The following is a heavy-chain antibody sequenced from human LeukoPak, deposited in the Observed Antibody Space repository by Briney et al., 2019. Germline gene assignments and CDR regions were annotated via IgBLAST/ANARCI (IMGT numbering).Heavy chain of an antibody. Sequence: GTSVKLSCEASGFTFSNYGINWVRQAPGKGLEWMGVILYDGSKKYYADSVQGRFTLSRDNSNNTVYLQMNGLRGEDTAVYYCAKGFQYSGYDYFDSWGQGTLVTVSS. CDR2: ILYDGSKK. D-gene: IGHD5-12*01. V-gene: IGHV3-30*18. CDR1: GFTFSNYG. CDR3: AKGFQYSGYDYFDS. J-gene: IGHJ4*02.